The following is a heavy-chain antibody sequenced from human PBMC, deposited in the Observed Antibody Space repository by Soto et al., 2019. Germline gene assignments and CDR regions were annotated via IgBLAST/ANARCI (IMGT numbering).Heavy chain of an antibody. J-gene: IGHJ6*02. CDR1: GFTFSSYW. Sequence: EVQLVESGGGLVQPGGSLRLSCAASGFTFSSYWMSWVRQAPGKGLEWVANINQDGSEKFYVDSVKGRFTISRDNAKKSLYLQMNTLRVEDTALYYCARDGSSSWYSYYYYGMDVWGQGTTVTVSS. V-gene: IGHV3-7*05. CDR2: INQDGSEK. CDR3: ARDGSSSWYSYYYYGMDV. D-gene: IGHD6-13*01.